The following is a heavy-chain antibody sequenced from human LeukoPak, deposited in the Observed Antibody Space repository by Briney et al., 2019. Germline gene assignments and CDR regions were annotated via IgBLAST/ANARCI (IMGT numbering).Heavy chain of an antibody. J-gene: IGHJ6*02. Sequence: GGSLRLSCAASGFTFSSYSMNWVRQAPGKGLEWVSSISSNSSYIYYADSVKGRFTISRDNAKNSLYLQMNSLRAEDTAVYYCARERYCSRTRCYPYDMDVWGQGTTVTVSS. D-gene: IGHD2-2*01. V-gene: IGHV3-21*01. CDR1: GFTFSSYS. CDR2: ISSNSSYI. CDR3: ARERYCSRTRCYPYDMDV.